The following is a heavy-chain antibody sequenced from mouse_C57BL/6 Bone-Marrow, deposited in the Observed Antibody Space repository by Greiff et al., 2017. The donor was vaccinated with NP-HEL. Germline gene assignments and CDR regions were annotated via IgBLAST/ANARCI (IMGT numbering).Heavy chain of an antibody. D-gene: IGHD2-1*01. CDR3: ARQGNYAPYAMDY. V-gene: IGHV5-12*01. CDR1: GFTFSDYY. J-gene: IGHJ4*01. Sequence: EVKLMESGGGLVQPGGSLKLSCAASGFTFSDYYMYWVRQTPEKRLEWVAYISNGGGSTYYPDTVKGRFTISRDNDKNTLDLQMSHLKSEDTAMYYCARQGNYAPYAMDYWGQGTSVTVSS. CDR2: ISNGGGST.